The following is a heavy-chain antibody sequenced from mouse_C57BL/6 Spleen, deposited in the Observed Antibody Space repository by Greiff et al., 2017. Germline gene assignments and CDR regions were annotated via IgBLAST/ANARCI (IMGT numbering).Heavy chain of an antibody. CDR2: INPNNGGT. V-gene: IGHV1-26*01. CDR1: GYTFTDYY. CDR3: ARSSHGYFDY. Sequence: EVKLQQSGPELVKPGASVKISCKASGYTFTDYYMNWVKQSHGKSLEWIGDINPNNGGTSYNQKFKGKATLTVDKSSSTAYMELRSLTSEDSAVYYCARSSHGYFDYWGQGTTLTVPS. J-gene: IGHJ2*01.